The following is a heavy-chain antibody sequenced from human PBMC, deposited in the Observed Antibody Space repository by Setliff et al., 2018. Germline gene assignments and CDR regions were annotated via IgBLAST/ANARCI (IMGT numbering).Heavy chain of an antibody. CDR1: GYIFTGYY. CDR2: XXXXXXXX. J-gene: IGHJ4*02. Sequence: ASVKVSCKASGYIFTGYYIHWVRQAPGQGXEWXXRXXXXXXXXXXXXKFQXXVTMTRDTSISTAYMELSRLKYDDTAVYYCARDPKLVGAPERAFDYWGQGTQVTVSS. D-gene: IGHD1-26*01. CDR3: ARDPKLVGAPERAFDY. V-gene: IGHV1-2*06.